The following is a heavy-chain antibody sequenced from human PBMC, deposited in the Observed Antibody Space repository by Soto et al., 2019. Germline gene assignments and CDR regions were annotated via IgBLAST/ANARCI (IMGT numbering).Heavy chain of an antibody. J-gene: IGHJ4*02. CDR3: ARLGGYSGYEVDY. V-gene: IGHV3-11*01. Sequence: GGALRLSCAASGFTFSDYYMTWIRQAPGKGLEWVSYISTFGNTMYYAASVKGRFSIPRDNAKNSLYLQMNSLRAEDTAVYYCARLGGYSGYEVDYWAQGTLVTVSS. CDR1: GFTFSDYY. D-gene: IGHD5-12*01. CDR2: ISTFGNTM.